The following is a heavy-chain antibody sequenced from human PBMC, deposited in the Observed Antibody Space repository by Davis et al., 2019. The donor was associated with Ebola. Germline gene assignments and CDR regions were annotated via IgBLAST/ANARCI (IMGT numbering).Heavy chain of an antibody. CDR1: GGTFSTYD. J-gene: IGHJ4*02. CDR3: ARDLGRYDDH. Sequence: SVKVSCKASGGTFSTYDIYWLRQAPGHGLEWMGRIIPMVGTATYAQKFQGRVTITADKSTSTAYMEMSGLRSEDTAVYYCARDLGRYDDHWGQGTLVTVSS. D-gene: IGHD1-26*01. CDR2: IIPMVGTA. V-gene: IGHV1-69*04.